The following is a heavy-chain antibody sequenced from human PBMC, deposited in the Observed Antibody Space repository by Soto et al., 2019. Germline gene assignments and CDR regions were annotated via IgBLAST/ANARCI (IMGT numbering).Heavy chain of an antibody. CDR3: ARGLTTVPKKRYYGMDV. D-gene: IGHD4-4*01. V-gene: IGHV4-31*03. Sequence: SETLSLTCTVSGGSISSGGYYWSWIRQHPGKGLEWIGYIYYSGSTYYNPSLKSRVTISVDTSKNQFALKLSSVTAADTAVYYCARGLTTVPKKRYYGMDVWGQGTTVTVSS. CDR2: IYYSGST. J-gene: IGHJ6*02. CDR1: GGSISSGGYY.